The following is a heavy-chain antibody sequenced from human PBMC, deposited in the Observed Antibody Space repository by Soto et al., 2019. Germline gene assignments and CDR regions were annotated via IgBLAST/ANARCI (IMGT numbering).Heavy chain of an antibody. CDR2: ISYDGSNK. D-gene: IGHD4-17*01. CDR1: GFTFSSYA. V-gene: IGHV3-30-3*01. CDR3: ARSGNYGDYYYYYGMDV. Sequence: GGSLRLSCAASGFTFSSYAMHWVRQAPGKGLEWVAVISYDGSNKYYADSVKGRFTISRDNSKNTLYLQMNSLRAEDTAVYYCARSGNYGDYYYYYGMDVWGQGTTVTVSS. J-gene: IGHJ6*02.